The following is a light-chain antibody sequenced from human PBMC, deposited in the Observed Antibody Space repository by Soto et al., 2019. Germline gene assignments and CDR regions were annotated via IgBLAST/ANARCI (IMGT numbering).Light chain of an antibody. Sequence: DIQMTQSPSTLSASVGDRFTIACRASETISSCLPWYQQKPGKGPKLLIYKASSLESGVPSRFGGSGSGPEFTLTISSLQPDDFATYFCHQYYSYPKTFGQGTKVDIK. CDR1: ETISSC. CDR2: KAS. J-gene: IGKJ1*01. CDR3: HQYYSYPKT. V-gene: IGKV1-5*03.